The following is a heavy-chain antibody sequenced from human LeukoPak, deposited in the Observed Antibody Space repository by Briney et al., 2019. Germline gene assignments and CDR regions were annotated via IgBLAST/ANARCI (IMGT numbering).Heavy chain of an antibody. CDR3: ASPYDSSGYYYDY. CDR2: IIPIFGSA. D-gene: IGHD3-22*01. Sequence: ASVKVSCKASGGTFSSFAISWVRQAPGQGLEWMGGIIPIFGSANYAQKFQGRITITADESTSTAYMELSSLRSEDTAVYYCASPYDSSGYYYDYWDQGTLVTVSS. V-gene: IGHV1-69*01. J-gene: IGHJ4*02. CDR1: GGTFSSFA.